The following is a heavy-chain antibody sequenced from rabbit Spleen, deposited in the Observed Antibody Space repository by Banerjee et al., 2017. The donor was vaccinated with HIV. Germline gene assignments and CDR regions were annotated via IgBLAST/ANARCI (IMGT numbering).Heavy chain of an antibody. CDR3: ARDLTGVIGWNFGW. Sequence: QQQVVESGGGLVKPGASLTLTCTASGFSFSNKAVMCWVRQAPGKGLEWIACINVVTGKLLSANWARGRYTFSKTSSTQVTLQLNSPTAADTATFFCARDLTGVIGWNFGWWGPGTLGTVS. CDR1: GFSFSNKAV. D-gene: IGHD1-1*01. V-gene: IGHV1S45*01. CDR2: INVVTGKL. J-gene: IGHJ4*01.